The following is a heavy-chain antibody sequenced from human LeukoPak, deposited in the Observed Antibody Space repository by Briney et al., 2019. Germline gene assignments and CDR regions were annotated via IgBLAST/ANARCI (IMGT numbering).Heavy chain of an antibody. CDR1: GYTFTGYY. D-gene: IGHD2-21*02. CDR2: INPNCGGT. Sequence: ASVKVSCKASGYTFTGYYMHWVRQAPGQGLEWMGRINPNCGGTNYAQKFRGRVTMTRDTSISTAYMELSRLRSDDTAVYYCASWGYCGGDCYSFDYWGQGTLVTVSS. J-gene: IGHJ4*02. CDR3: ASWGYCGGDCYSFDY. V-gene: IGHV1-2*06.